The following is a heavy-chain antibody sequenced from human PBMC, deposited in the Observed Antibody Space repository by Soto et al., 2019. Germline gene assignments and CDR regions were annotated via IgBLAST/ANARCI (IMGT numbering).Heavy chain of an antibody. CDR1: GGTFSSHT. CDR3: ARPDFGDYWYFDL. CDR2: IIPALGTA. D-gene: IGHD4-17*01. V-gene: IGHV1-69*08. J-gene: IGHJ2*01. Sequence: QDQLVQSGAEVKKLGSSVKVSCKASGGTFSSHTFSWVRQAPGQGLEWMGRIIPALGTATYAQKFQGRVTITADESATTGYMELNSLRSEDTAVYYCARPDFGDYWYFDLWGRGTLVTVSS.